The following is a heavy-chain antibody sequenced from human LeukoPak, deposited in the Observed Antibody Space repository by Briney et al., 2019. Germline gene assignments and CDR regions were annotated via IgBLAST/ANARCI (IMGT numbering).Heavy chain of an antibody. Sequence: SETLSLTCTVSGVSITSYYWSWIRQPAGKGLEWIGRIHTSESTNYNPSLKSRVTMLVDTSKNQFSLKLSSVTAADTAVYYCARAGYYYGGSGYYYFDYWGQGTLVTVSS. J-gene: IGHJ4*02. CDR3: ARAGYYYGGSGYYYFDY. D-gene: IGHD3-22*01. CDR1: GVSITSYY. CDR2: IHTSEST. V-gene: IGHV4-4*07.